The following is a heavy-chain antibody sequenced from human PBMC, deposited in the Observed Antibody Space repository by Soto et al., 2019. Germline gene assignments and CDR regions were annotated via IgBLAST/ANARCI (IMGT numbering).Heavy chain of an antibody. CDR2: ISRGSDYI. J-gene: IGHJ5*02. CDR3: AKDSGCVNNACAYDP. Sequence: EVHLVESGGRLVKPGGSLRLTCAGSGFSFSDYTMNWVRQAPGKGLEWVSSISRGSDYIFYADTVKGRFTISRDNARNSLYLQMSSLRAEDTAVYYCAKDSGCVNNACAYDPWGQGTLVSVSS. V-gene: IGHV3-21*01. CDR1: GFSFSDYT. D-gene: IGHD1-20*01.